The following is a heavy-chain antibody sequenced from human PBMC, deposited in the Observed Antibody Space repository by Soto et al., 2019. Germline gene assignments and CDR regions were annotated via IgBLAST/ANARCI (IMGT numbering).Heavy chain of an antibody. J-gene: IGHJ6*02. D-gene: IGHD4-17*01. Sequence: GGSLRLSCAASGFTFSSYGMHWVRQAPGKGLEWVAVIWYDGSNKYYADPVKGRFTISRDNSKNTLYLQMNSLRAEDTAVYYCARDQSETTVTTDGMDVWGQGTTVTVSS. CDR3: ARDQSETTVTTDGMDV. CDR2: IWYDGSNK. V-gene: IGHV3-33*01. CDR1: GFTFSSYG.